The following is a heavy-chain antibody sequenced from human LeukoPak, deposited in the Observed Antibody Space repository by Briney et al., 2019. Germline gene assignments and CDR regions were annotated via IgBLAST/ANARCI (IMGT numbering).Heavy chain of an antibody. D-gene: IGHD3-10*01. CDR3: AREGNYGPVDC. V-gene: IGHV3-7*01. CDR2: IKQDGSEK. J-gene: IGHJ4*02. CDR1: GFTFSAYW. Sequence: GGSLRLSCAASGFTFSAYWMSWVRQAPEKGLEWVANIKQDGSEKYYVDSVEGRFTIPRDNAEHSLYLQMNSLRAEDTAVYYCAREGNYGPVDCWGQGTLVTVSS.